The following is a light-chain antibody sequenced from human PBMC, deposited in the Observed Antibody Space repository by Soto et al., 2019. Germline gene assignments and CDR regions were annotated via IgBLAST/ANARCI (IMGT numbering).Light chain of an antibody. CDR3: CSYAPSRTLL. Sequence: QSVLTQPASVSGSPGESITISCTGTSSDVGTYNLVTWYQQHPGRVPKLILYEGNKRPSGVSSRFSASKSGNTASLTISGLQAEDEADYFCCSYAPSRTLLFGGGTXVTVL. CDR2: EGN. V-gene: IGLV2-23*01. J-gene: IGLJ2*01. CDR1: SSDVGTYNL.